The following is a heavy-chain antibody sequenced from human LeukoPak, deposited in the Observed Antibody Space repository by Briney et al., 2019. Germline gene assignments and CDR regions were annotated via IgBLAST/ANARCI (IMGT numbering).Heavy chain of an antibody. V-gene: IGHV3-30-3*01. CDR1: GFTFSSYA. Sequence: GGSLRLSCAASGFTFSSYAMHWVRQAPGKGLEWVAVISYDGSNKYYADSVKGRFTISRDNSKNTLYLQMNSLRAEDTAVYYCAREDGSSGYDDFWGQGILVTVSS. J-gene: IGHJ4*02. CDR3: AREDGSSGYDDF. CDR2: ISYDGSNK. D-gene: IGHD3-22*01.